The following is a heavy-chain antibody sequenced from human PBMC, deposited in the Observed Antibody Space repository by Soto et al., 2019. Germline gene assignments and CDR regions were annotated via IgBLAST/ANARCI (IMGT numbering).Heavy chain of an antibody. CDR2: ISYDGSNK. V-gene: IGHV3-30*18. D-gene: IGHD6-19*01. J-gene: IGHJ4*02. Sequence: QVQLVESGGGVVQPGRSLRLSCAASGFTFSSYGMHWVRQAPGKGLEWVAVISYDGSNKYYADSVKGRFTISRDNSKNTLYLQMNSLRAEDTAVYYCAKDRRVVAVAAPFDYWGQGTLVPVSS. CDR1: GFTFSSYG. CDR3: AKDRRVVAVAAPFDY.